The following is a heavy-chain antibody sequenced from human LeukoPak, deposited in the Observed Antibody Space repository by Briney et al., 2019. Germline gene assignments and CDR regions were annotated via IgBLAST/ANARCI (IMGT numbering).Heavy chain of an antibody. CDR3: AKDGTNYGLGTSFDN. V-gene: IGHV3-23*01. CDR1: GFTFSNAW. CDR2: ISGSGDKT. J-gene: IGHJ4*02. Sequence: PGGSLRLSCAASGFTFSNAWMSWVRQAPGKGLEWVAAISGSGDKTYYADSVKGRFTISRDNSKTTLFLQLNSLGAGDSAVFYCAKDGTNYGLGTSFDNWGQGTLVTVSS. D-gene: IGHD3-10*01.